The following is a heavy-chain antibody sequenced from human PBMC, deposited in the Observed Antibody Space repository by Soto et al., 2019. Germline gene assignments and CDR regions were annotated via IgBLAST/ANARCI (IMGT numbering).Heavy chain of an antibody. J-gene: IGHJ4*02. Sequence: ASVKVSCKTSGYTFTGHHIHWVRQAPGQGLEWMGWINPISGGTKYREKFQGRVSITRDKSSSTAYMELSSLTSDDSAVYYCAKDGRRCSGGSCPQGHWGQGTLVTVSS. CDR2: INPISGGT. CDR1: GYTFTGHH. D-gene: IGHD2-15*01. V-gene: IGHV1-2*02. CDR3: AKDGRRCSGGSCPQGH.